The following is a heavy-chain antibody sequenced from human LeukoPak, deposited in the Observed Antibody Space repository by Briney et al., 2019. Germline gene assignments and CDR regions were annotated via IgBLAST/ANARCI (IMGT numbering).Heavy chain of an antibody. CDR1: GGSISSGGYY. D-gene: IGHD3-22*01. J-gene: IGHJ4*02. CDR2: IYYSGST. CDR3: ARVRVSSGYYPTPYYFDY. V-gene: IGHV4-31*03. Sequence: SETPSLTCTVSGGSISSGGYYWSWIRQHPGKGLEWIGYIYYSGSTYYNPSLKSRVTISVDTSKNQFSLKLSSVTAADTAVYYCARVRVSSGYYPTPYYFDYWGQGTLVTVSS.